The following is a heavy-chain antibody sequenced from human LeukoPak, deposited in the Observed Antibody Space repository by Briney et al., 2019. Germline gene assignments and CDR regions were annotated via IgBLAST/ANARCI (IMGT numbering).Heavy chain of an antibody. J-gene: IGHJ4*02. CDR2: IYYSGST. D-gene: IGHD6-13*01. Sequence: SETLSLTCTVSGGSISSSSYYWGWIRQPPGKGLEWIGSIYYSGSTYYNPSLKSRVTISVDTSKNQFSLKLSSVTAADTAVYYCARQKIAAGPGDYWGQGTLVTVYS. V-gene: IGHV4-39*01. CDR1: GGSISSSSYY. CDR3: ARQKIAAGPGDY.